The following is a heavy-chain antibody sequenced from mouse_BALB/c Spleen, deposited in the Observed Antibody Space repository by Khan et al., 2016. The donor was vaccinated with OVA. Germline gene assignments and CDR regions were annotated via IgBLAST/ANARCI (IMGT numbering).Heavy chain of an antibody. V-gene: IGHV14-3*02. J-gene: IGHJ4*01. CDR1: GFNIKNTY. CDR2: IDPANGNT. Sequence: VQLQQSGAEFVKPGASVRLSCTASGFNIKNTYIHWVTQRPEQGLEWIGRIDPANGNTKYDPKFQGKATITADTSSNTAYLQLSSLTSEDTAVYYCAYSLLRDAVDNWGQGTSVTVSS. CDR3: AYSLLRDAVDN. D-gene: IGHD1-2*01.